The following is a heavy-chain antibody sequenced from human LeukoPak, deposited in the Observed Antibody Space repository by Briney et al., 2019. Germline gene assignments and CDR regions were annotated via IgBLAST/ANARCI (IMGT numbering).Heavy chain of an antibody. D-gene: IGHD2-2*01. Sequence: ASVKVSCKASGYTYTSYGISWVRQAPGQGLEWMGWISAYNGNTNYAQKLQGRVTMTTDTSTSTAYMELRSLRSDDTAVYYCARGYCSSTSCYAADYWGQGTLVTVSS. V-gene: IGHV1-18*01. CDR1: GYTYTSYG. CDR2: ISAYNGNT. CDR3: ARGYCSSTSCYAADY. J-gene: IGHJ4*02.